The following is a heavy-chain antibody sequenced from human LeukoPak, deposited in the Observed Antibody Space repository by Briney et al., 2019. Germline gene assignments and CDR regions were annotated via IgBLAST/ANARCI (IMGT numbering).Heavy chain of an antibody. D-gene: IGHD3-16*02. CDR1: GYTFTNYY. J-gene: IGHJ4*02. Sequence: ASVKVSCKASGYTFTNYYMHWVRQAPGQGLEWMGIINPSGGSTSYAQKFQGRVTMTRDTSTSTVYMELSSLRSEDTAVYYCARDGELRLGELSFWGQGTLVTVSS. V-gene: IGHV1-46*01. CDR3: ARDGELRLGELSF. CDR2: INPSGGST.